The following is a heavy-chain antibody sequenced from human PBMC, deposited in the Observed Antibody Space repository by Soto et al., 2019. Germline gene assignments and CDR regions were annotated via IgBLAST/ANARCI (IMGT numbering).Heavy chain of an antibody. CDR3: ARGGAAVALRDY. V-gene: IGHV3-33*01. CDR2: IWYDGSNK. Sequence: QVQLVESGGGVVQPGRSLRLSCAASGFTFSSYGMHWVRQAPGKGLEWVAVIWYDGSNKYYADSVKGRFTISRDNSKNTLYLQMNSLRAEDTAVYYCARGGAAVALRDYWGQGTLVTVSS. D-gene: IGHD6-19*01. J-gene: IGHJ4*02. CDR1: GFTFSSYG.